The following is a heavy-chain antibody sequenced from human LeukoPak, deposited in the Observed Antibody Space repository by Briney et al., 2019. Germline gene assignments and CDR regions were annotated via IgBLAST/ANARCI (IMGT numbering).Heavy chain of an antibody. V-gene: IGHV3-13*01. CDR2: IGTASDT. J-gene: IGHJ6*03. CDR1: GFTFSSFD. Sequence: GGPLRLSCAASGFTFSSFDMHWVRQPTGQGLEWVSTIGTASDTYYPGSVEGRFTLSRDNAKNSLYLQMNSLTAGDTAVYYCARGPPRGKYYYMDVWGKGTTVTVSS. D-gene: IGHD1-1*01. CDR3: ARGPPRGKYYYMDV.